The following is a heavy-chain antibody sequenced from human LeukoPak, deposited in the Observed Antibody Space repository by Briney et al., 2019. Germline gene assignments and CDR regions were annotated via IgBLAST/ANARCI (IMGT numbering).Heavy chain of an antibody. CDR2: ISGSGGST. CDR1: GFTFSSYA. CDR3: AKGLAALLGPLDY. D-gene: IGHD2-15*01. Sequence: GGSLRLSCAASGFTFSSYAMSWVRQAPGKGLEWVSAISGSGGSTYYADSVKGRFTISRDNSKNTLYLQMNSLRAEGTAVYYCAKGLAALLGPLDYWGQGTLVTVSS. V-gene: IGHV3-23*01. J-gene: IGHJ4*02.